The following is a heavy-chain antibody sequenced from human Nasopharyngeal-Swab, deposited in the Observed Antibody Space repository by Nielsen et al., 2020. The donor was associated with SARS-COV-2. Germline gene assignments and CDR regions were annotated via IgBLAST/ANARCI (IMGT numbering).Heavy chain of an antibody. CDR1: GYIFTSYA. CDR3: ARVGYKGWFDP. V-gene: IGHV1-3*01. D-gene: IGHD5-18*01. Sequence: ASVQVSCKASGYIFTSYAMHWVRQAPGQRLEWMGWINAGNGNTKYSQKFQGRVTITRNTSASTAYMELSSLRSEDTAVYYCARVGYKGWFDPWGQGTLVTVSS. CDR2: INAGNGNT. J-gene: IGHJ5*02.